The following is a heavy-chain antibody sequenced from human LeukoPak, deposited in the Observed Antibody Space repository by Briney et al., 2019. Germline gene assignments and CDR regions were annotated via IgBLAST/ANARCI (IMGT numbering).Heavy chain of an antibody. V-gene: IGHV3-11*04. D-gene: IGHD3-22*01. CDR1: GFTFSDYY. CDR3: AGSYYDRSGYPRFDY. CDR2: ISGSGSTI. J-gene: IGHJ4*02. Sequence: GGSLRLSCAASGFTFSDYYMNWIRQAPGKGLEWISYISGSGSTIYSADSVKGRFTISRDNAKNSLYLQMNSLRAEDTAVYYCAGSYYDRSGYPRFDYWGQGTLVTVSS.